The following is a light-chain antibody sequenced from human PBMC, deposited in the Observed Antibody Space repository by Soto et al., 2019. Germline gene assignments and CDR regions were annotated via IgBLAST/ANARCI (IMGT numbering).Light chain of an antibody. CDR1: SSDVGEENY. CDR2: EVN. Sequence: QSALTQPPSASGSPGQSVTITCSGTSSDVGEENYVSWYQLHPGKAPKLMIYEVNNRPSGVSHRFSGSKSGNTASLTFSGLQPEDEADYYCSSYASSGAVVFGGGTKLTVL. J-gene: IGLJ3*02. V-gene: IGLV2-14*01. CDR3: SSYASSGAVV.